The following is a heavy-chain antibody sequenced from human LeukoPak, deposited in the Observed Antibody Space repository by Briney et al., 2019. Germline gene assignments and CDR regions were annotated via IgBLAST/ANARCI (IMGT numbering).Heavy chain of an antibody. Sequence: GGSLRLSCATSGFTLSTYWMSWVRQAPGKGLEWVANIRQDGITKYYVDSVKGRFTVSRDNGIYSPFLQMNSLRAEDTAVYYCARGDGSSSGLYFDSWGRGTLVTVSS. CDR3: ARGDGSSSGLYFDS. CDR2: IRQDGITK. D-gene: IGHD6-6*01. V-gene: IGHV3-7*01. J-gene: IGHJ4*02. CDR1: GFTLSTYW.